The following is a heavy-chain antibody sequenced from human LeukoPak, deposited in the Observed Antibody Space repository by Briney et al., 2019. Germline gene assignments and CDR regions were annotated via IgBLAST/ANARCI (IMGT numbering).Heavy chain of an antibody. J-gene: IGHJ4*02. CDR3: AREGGGGIDIEPSFDY. CDR1: GYTFTRYF. V-gene: IGHV1-46*01. CDR2: INPSGGST. D-gene: IGHD2-15*01. Sequence: ASVNVSCKASGYTFTRYFIHWVRQAPGRGLEGMGTINPSGGSTGYAQKFKGRVTMTRDTSTSTVYMELSSLRSEDTAVYYCAREGGGGIDIEPSFDYWGQGTLVTVSS.